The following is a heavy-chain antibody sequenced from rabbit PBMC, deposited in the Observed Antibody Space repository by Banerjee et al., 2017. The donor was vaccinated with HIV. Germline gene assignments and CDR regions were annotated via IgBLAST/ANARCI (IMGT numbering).Heavy chain of an antibody. V-gene: IGHV1S45*01. J-gene: IGHJ6*01. Sequence: QQQLEESGGGLVQPEGSLTLTCTASGFSFSSSYYMCWVRQAPGKGLEWIACIYTGDGDTYYASWAKGRFTISKTSSTTVTLQMTSLTAADTATYFCARIWWYDDVWDLWGPGTLVTVS. CDR1: GFSFSSSYY. CDR2: IYTGDGDT. CDR3: ARIWWYDDVWDL. D-gene: IGHD5-1*01.